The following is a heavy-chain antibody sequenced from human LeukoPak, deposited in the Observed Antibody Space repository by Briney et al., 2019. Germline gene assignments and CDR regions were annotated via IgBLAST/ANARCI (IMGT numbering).Heavy chain of an antibody. J-gene: IGHJ3*02. D-gene: IGHD2-21*01. V-gene: IGHV4-59*01. CDR3: ARGIPQNDAFDI. CDR2: IYYSGST. CDR1: GGSISSYY. Sequence: SETLSLTCTVSGGSISSYYWSWIRQPPGKGLEWIGYIYYSGSTNNNPSLKSRVTISVDTSKNQFSLKLSSVTAADTAVYYCARGIPQNDAFDIWGQGTMVTVSS.